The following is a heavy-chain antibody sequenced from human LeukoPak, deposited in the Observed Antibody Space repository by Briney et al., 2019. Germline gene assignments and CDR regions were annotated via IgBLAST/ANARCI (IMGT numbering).Heavy chain of an antibody. Sequence: GGSLRLSCAASGFTFSSFWMSWVRQAPGKGLEWVANIKQDGREKYYVDSVKGRFTISRDNAKNSLYLQMNSLRAEDTAVYYCARAFTRRGYYYYYIDVWGKGTTVTVSS. J-gene: IGHJ6*03. CDR1: GFTFSSFW. CDR2: IKQDGREK. CDR3: ARAFTRRGYYYYYIDV. V-gene: IGHV3-7*01. D-gene: IGHD3-10*01.